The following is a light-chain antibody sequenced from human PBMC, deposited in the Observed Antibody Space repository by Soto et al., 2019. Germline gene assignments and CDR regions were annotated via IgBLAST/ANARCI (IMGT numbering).Light chain of an antibody. Sequence: DIQMTQSPSTLSASVGDRVTITCRASQSLSSLLTWYQQKPGKAPNLLIYKASTLESGVPSRFSGSGSGTEFTLTISSLQPDDFATYDCQHYNSYPYTFGQGTKLEIK. V-gene: IGKV1-5*03. CDR1: QSLSSL. J-gene: IGKJ2*01. CDR2: KAS. CDR3: QHYNSYPYT.